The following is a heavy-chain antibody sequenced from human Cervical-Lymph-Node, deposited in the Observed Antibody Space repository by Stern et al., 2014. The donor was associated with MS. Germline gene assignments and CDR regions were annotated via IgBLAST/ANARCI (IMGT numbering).Heavy chain of an antibody. CDR2: IYYSGST. J-gene: IGHJ4*02. CDR1: GGSVSSGSYY. CDR3: ARGGTVTSFDY. V-gene: IGHV4-61*01. Sequence: QLQLQESVPGLVKPSETLSLTCTVSGGSVSSGSYYWSWIRQPSGKGLEWIGYIYYSGSTNYNPSLKSRVTISVDTSKNQFSLKLSSVTAADTAVYYCARGGTVTSFDYWGQGTLVTVSS. D-gene: IGHD4-17*01.